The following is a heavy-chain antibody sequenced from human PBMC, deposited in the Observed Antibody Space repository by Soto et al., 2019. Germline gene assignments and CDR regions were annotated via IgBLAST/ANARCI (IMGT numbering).Heavy chain of an antibody. D-gene: IGHD3-22*01. CDR1: GFSFSNYA. CDR3: ARVSFAKYYDISGPQISVGY. Sequence: QLVESGGGVVQPGRSLRLSCAASAASGFSFSNYAIHWVRQAPGKGLEWVAVISYDESNKYYADSVKGRFTISRDNSKNTLYLQMNSLRAEDTAVYYCARVSFAKYYDISGPQISVGYWGQGTLVTVSS. CDR2: ISYDESNK. J-gene: IGHJ4*02. V-gene: IGHV3-30-3*01.